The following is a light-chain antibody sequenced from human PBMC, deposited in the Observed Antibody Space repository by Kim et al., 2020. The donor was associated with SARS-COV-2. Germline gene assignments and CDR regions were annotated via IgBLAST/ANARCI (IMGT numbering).Light chain of an antibody. CDR2: GKN. Sequence: ELTQDPAVSVALGQTVRITCQGDSLRRYYASWYQQKPGQAPVLVISGKNNRPSGIPDRFSGSSSGNTTSLTITGAQAEDEADYYCNSRDSSGNHLVFGTGTKVTVL. CDR3: NSRDSSGNHLV. CDR1: SLRRYY. J-gene: IGLJ1*01. V-gene: IGLV3-19*01.